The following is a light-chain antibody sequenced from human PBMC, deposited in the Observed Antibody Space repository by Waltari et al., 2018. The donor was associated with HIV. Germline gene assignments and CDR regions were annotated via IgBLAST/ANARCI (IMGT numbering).Light chain of an antibody. Sequence: QSALTQPPSASGSPGQSVTISCTGTSSDVGAYDSVSWFQQHPGRAPKLLIFEVNRRPSGGPVRFVGSRSGNTASLTVSGLLTEDEAYYYCISYAGNNKGVVGGGTKLTVL. CDR3: ISYAGNNKGV. V-gene: IGLV2-8*01. CDR2: EVN. J-gene: IGLJ2*01. CDR1: SSDVGAYDS.